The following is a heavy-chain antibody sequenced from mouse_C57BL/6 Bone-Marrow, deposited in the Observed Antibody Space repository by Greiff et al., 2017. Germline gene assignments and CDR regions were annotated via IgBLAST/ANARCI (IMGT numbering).Heavy chain of an antibody. J-gene: IGHJ4*01. Sequence: VHVKQSGPELVKPGASVKIPCKASGYTFPDYNMDWVKQSHGKSLEWIGDINPNNGGTIYNQKFKGKATLTVDKSSSTAYMELRSLTSEDTAVYYCARCPSMDYWGQGTSVTVSS. CDR1: GYTFPDYN. V-gene: IGHV1-18*01. CDR3: ARCPSMDY. CDR2: INPNNGGT.